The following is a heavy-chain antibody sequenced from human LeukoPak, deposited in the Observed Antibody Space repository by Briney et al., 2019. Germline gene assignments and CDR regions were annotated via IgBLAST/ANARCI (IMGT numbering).Heavy chain of an antibody. V-gene: IGHV3-30*03. CDR3: ARDQWLVLGGDY. D-gene: IGHD6-19*01. Sequence: PGGSLTLSCAASGFTFSSYGMHWVRQAPGKGLEWVAVISYDGSNKYYADSVKGRFTISRDNSKNTLYLQMNSLRVEDTAVYYCARDQWLVLGGDYWGQGTLVTVSS. CDR2: ISYDGSNK. J-gene: IGHJ4*02. CDR1: GFTFSSYG.